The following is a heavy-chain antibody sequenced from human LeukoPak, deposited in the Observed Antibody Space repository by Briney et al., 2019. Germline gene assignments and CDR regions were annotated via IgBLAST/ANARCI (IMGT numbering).Heavy chain of an antibody. V-gene: IGHV3-66*01. CDR1: GFTVSSNY. CDR2: IYSGGST. Sequence: GGSLRLSCAASGFTVSSNYMSWVRQAPGKGLEWVSVIYSGGSTYYADSVKGRFTISRDNSKNTLYLQMDSLRAEDTAVYYCARDRRSIVGATLHSDYWGQGTLVTVYS. J-gene: IGHJ4*02. D-gene: IGHD1-26*01. CDR3: ARDRRSIVGATLHSDY.